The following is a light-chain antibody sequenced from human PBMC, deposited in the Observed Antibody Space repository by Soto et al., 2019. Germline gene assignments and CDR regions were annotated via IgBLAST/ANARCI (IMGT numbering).Light chain of an antibody. J-gene: IGKJ4*01. Sequence: ETVMTQSPATLSVSPGERATLSCRASQSVSSNLAWYQQKPGRAPRLLIYDASTRATGIPARFSGSGSGTEFTLTINSLQYEDFAVYYCQQYNYWPPLTFGGGTKVEIK. CDR3: QQYNYWPPLT. CDR2: DAS. V-gene: IGKV3-15*01. CDR1: QSVSSN.